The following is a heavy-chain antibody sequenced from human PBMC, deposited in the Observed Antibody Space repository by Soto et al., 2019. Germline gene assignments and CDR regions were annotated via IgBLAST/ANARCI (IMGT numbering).Heavy chain of an antibody. CDR1: GFSLSTSAVG. CDR3: ARRLWTGSCFDY. J-gene: IGHJ4*02. V-gene: IGHV2-5*02. CDR2: IYWDDDK. Sequence: QIALKESGPTLVKPTQTLTLTCTFSGFSLSTSAVGVGWIRQPPGKALEWLALIYWDDDKRYSPSLKSRLTITKDTSKNQVVLTMTNLDPVDTATYYCARRLWTGSCFDYWGQGTLVTVSS. D-gene: IGHD6-13*01.